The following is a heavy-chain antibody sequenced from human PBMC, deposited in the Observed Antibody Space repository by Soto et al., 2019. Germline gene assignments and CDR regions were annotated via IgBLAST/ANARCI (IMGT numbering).Heavy chain of an antibody. Sequence: QLQLEGSGPGLVKPSETLSLTCTVSGGSISSSSYYWGWIRQSPGKGREWIGSFYYSGSTYYSPSLKGRFTLSGDTSKKQISLRLSSVTATDTAVYYCARISVASRYMDVWGKGATVTVSS. CDR2: FYYSGST. CDR1: GGSISSSSYY. D-gene: IGHD5-12*01. V-gene: IGHV4-39*01. J-gene: IGHJ6*03. CDR3: ARISVASRYMDV.